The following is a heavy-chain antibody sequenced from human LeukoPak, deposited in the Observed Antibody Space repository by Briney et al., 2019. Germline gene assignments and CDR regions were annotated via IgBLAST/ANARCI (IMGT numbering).Heavy chain of an antibody. J-gene: IGHJ4*02. CDR2: ISSSGNTI. CDR1: GFTFSSYE. D-gene: IGHD3-22*01. CDR3: ARAKLYYYDSSGYYSGFDY. Sequence: PGGSLRLSCAASGFTFSSYEMNWVRQAPGKGLEWVSYISSSGNTIYYADSVKGRLTISRDNAKNSLYLQMNSLRAEDTAVYYCARAKLYYYDSSGYYSGFDYWGQGTLVTVSS. V-gene: IGHV3-48*03.